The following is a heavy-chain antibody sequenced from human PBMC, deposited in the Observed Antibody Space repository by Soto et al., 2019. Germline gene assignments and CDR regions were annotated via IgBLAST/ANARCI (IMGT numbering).Heavy chain of an antibody. CDR1: GGSISSSSNH. Sequence: PSETLSLTCTVSGGSISSSSNHWGWIRQPPGKGLEWIGNIYYSENTYYNPSLKSRVTISVDTSKNQFSLKLSSVTAADTAVYYCASYLHRRSSWPYYYYYRMAVWGQGTTVTVSS. V-gene: IGHV4-39*07. CDR2: IYYSENT. D-gene: IGHD6-13*01. J-gene: IGHJ6*02. CDR3: ASYLHRRSSWPYYYYYRMAV.